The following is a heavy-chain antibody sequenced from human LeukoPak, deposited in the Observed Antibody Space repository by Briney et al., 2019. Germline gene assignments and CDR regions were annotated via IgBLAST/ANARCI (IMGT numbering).Heavy chain of an antibody. Sequence: GGSLRLSCSASGFTFSSYSTDWVRQAPGKGLEWLSYITSSSGTIYYADSVKGRFTVSRDNAKNSLYLQMNSLRDEDTAVYYCARDRTTLIDYWGQGIQVTVSS. D-gene: IGHD1-14*01. J-gene: IGHJ4*01. CDR2: ITSSSGTI. V-gene: IGHV3-48*02. CDR1: GFTFSSYS. CDR3: ARDRTTLIDY.